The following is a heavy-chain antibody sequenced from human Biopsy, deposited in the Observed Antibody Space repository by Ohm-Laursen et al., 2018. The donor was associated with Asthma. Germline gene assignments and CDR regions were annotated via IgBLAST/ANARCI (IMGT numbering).Heavy chain of an antibody. CDR3: AREHDPRELGFGYFYYGIHV. CDR2: INPNSGGT. V-gene: IGHV1-2*04. J-gene: IGHJ6*02. Sequence: SVKVSCKASGYTFTGYYMHWVRQAPGQGLEWMGWINPNSGGTKYAQKFQGWVTMTRDTSISTAYMDLSSMKSDDPPVYYCAREHDPRELGFGYFYYGIHVWGQGTTVTVSS. CDR1: GYTFTGYY. D-gene: IGHD3-10*01.